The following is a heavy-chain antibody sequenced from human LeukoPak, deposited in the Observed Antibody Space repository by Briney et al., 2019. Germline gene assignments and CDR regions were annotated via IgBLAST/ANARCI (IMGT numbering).Heavy chain of an antibody. CDR3: ARGYSSRWNYFDY. D-gene: IGHD6-13*01. V-gene: IGHV4-59*11. CDR2: IYDSGST. Sequence: PSETLSLTCTVSGGSISSHYWSWIRQPPGKGLEWIGYIYDSGSTNYNPSLKSRVTISVDTSKNQFSLKLSSVTAADTAVYYCARGYSSRWNYFDYWGQGTLLTVSS. CDR1: GGSISSHY. J-gene: IGHJ4*02.